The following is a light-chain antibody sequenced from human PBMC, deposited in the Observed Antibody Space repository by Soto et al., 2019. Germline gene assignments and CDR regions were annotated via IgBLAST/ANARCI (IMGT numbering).Light chain of an antibody. Sequence: DIQMTQSPSSLSASVGDTVTITCQASQDINKFLNWYQQKPWNDPKLLIYDVSNLETGVTSRFSGSGSETHFTLTIISLQPEEIATYYCQQYDKYDIPFGQGTRLEIK. CDR2: DVS. CDR1: QDINKF. V-gene: IGKV1-33*01. J-gene: IGKJ5*01. CDR3: QQYDKYDIP.